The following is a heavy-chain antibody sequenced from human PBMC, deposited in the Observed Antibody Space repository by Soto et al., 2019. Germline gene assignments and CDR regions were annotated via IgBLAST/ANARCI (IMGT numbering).Heavy chain of an antibody. V-gene: IGHV3-30-3*01. CDR1: GFTFSSYA. CDR3: ANLDWSQLPNNFDY. J-gene: IGHJ4*02. CDR2: ISYDGSNK. Sequence: GGSLRLSCAASGFTFSSYAMHWVRQAPGKGLEWVAVISYDGSNKYYADSVKGRFTISRDNSRSTLYLQLNNLRAEDTAVYYCANLDWSQLPNNFDYWGQGTLVTVSS. D-gene: IGHD1-1*01.